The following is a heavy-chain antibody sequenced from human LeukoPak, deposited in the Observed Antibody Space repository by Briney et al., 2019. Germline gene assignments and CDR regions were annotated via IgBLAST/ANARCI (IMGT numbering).Heavy chain of an antibody. CDR3: ARDESSGSLHFDY. Sequence: GGSLRLSCAASGFTFSNFGMHWVRQAPGKGVEWVAVIWFDGSNKYHADSVKGRFTISRDNSKNTLYLQMDSLRAEDTALYYCARDESSGSLHFDYWGQGTLVTVSS. V-gene: IGHV3-33*01. CDR1: GFTFSNFG. J-gene: IGHJ4*02. CDR2: IWFDGSNK. D-gene: IGHD3-10*01.